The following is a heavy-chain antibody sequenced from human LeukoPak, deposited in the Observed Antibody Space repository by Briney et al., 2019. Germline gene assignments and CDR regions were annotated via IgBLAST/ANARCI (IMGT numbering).Heavy chain of an antibody. CDR2: ISGSGGST. V-gene: IGHV3-23*01. J-gene: IGHJ5*02. D-gene: IGHD6-13*01. CDR3: AKVSSSSWYFNWFDP. Sequence: GRSLRLSCAASGFTFSSYAMSWVRQAPGKGLEWVSAISGSGGSTYYADSVKGRFTISRDNSKNTLYLQMNSLRAEDTAVYYCAKVSSSSWYFNWFDPWGQGTLVTVSS. CDR1: GFTFSSYA.